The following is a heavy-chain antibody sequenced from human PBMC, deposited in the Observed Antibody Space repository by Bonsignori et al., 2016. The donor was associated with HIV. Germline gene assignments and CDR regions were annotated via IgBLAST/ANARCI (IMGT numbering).Heavy chain of an antibody. CDR3: SSGYSNTWSPLDMDV. J-gene: IGHJ6*03. V-gene: IGHV3-73*01. CDR2: IRSKANNYAT. Sequence: VRQAPGKGLEWVGRIRSKANNYATIYGSSMKGRFIISRDDSKNTAYLEMTSLKTEDTAVYYCSSGYSNTWSPLDMDVWGKGTTVTVSS. D-gene: IGHD6-13*01.